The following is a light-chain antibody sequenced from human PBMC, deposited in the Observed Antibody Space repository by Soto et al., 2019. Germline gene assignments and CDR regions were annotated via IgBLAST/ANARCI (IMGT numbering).Light chain of an antibody. V-gene: IGLV1-44*01. Sequence: VLTQPPSASGTPGQRVTISCSGSSSTIGSKTLNWYQHLPGSAPKLLIYTTNQRPSGVPDRFSGSKSGTSASLAISGLQPEDEADYYCAAWNDSLNGVVFGGGTKLTVL. CDR3: AAWNDSLNGVV. CDR1: SSTIGSKT. CDR2: TTN. J-gene: IGLJ3*02.